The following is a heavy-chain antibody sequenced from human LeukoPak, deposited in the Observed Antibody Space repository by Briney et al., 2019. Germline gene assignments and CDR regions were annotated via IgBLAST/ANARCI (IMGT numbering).Heavy chain of an antibody. J-gene: IGHJ6*03. CDR1: GYSFTSYW. CDR2: IYPVDSDT. Sequence: GESLKISCKGSGYSFTSYWIGWVRQMPGKGLEWMGIIYPVDSDTRYSPSFQGQVTISADKSISTAYLQWSSLKASDTAMYYCARHRDCSSTSCYTDYYYMDVWGKGTTVTVSS. CDR3: ARHRDCSSTSCYTDYYYMDV. D-gene: IGHD2-2*02. V-gene: IGHV5-51*01.